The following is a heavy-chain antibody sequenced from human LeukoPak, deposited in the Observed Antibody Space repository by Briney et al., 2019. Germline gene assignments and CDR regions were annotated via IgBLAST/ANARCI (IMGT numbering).Heavy chain of an antibody. CDR3: ARADAFDI. V-gene: IGHV1-69*05. CDR1: GGTFSSYA. CDR2: IIPIFGTA. J-gene: IGHJ3*02. Sequence: SVKVSCKASGGTFSSYAISWVRQAPGQGLEWMGGIIPIFGTANYAQKFQGRVTMTRDTSISTAYMELSRLRSDDTAVYYCARADAFDIWGQGTMVTVSS.